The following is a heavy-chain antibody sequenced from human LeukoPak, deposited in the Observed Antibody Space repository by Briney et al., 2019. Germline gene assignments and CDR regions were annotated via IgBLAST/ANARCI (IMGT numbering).Heavy chain of an antibody. Sequence: PGGSPRLSCAASGFSFSSYWMHWVRQAPGKGLVWVARIQYDGSTTNYADSVKGRFTISRNNAKKTLYVQMNSLRAEDTAVYYCARALVAGVTLNALDIWGQGTMVTVSS. D-gene: IGHD2-15*01. J-gene: IGHJ3*02. V-gene: IGHV3-74*01. CDR3: ARALVAGVTLNALDI. CDR1: GFSFSSYW. CDR2: IQYDGSTT.